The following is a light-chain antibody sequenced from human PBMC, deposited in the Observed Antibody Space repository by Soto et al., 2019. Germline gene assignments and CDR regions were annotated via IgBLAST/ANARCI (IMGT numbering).Light chain of an antibody. V-gene: IGLV2-14*01. Sequence: QSALTQPASVSGSTGQSIAISCTGTSRDVGKYSYVSRFQQYPGNAPKLMIYEVRNRPSGVTNRFSGSKSGNTASLTISGLQGEDEADYYGSSFTTSSTWVFGGGTELTVL. CDR2: EVR. CDR3: SSFTTSSTWV. CDR1: SRDVGKYSY. J-gene: IGLJ3*02.